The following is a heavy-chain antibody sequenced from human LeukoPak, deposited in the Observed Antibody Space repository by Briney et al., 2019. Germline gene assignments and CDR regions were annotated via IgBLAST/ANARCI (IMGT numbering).Heavy chain of an antibody. J-gene: IGHJ3*02. D-gene: IGHD2-2*02. Sequence: PGGSLRLSCAASGFTFSSYSMNWVRQAPGKGLEWVSSISSSSSYIYYADSVKGRFTISRDNAKNSLYLQMNSLRAEDTAVYYCAREEDIVVVPAAIGHAFDIWGQGTMVTVSS. CDR3: AREEDIVVVPAAIGHAFDI. CDR1: GFTFSSYS. V-gene: IGHV3-21*01. CDR2: ISSSSSYI.